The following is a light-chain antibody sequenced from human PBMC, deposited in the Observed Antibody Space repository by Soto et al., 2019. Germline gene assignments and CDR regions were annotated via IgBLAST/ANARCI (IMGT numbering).Light chain of an antibody. J-gene: IGKJ5*01. Sequence: AFQLTQSPSSLSASVGDRVTITCRASQGISSALAWYQQKPGKAPMLLIYDASSLESGVPSRFSGSGSGTDFTLTISSLQPEDFATYYCQQFNSYPITFGQGTRLEIK. CDR3: QQFNSYPIT. CDR2: DAS. V-gene: IGKV1-13*02. CDR1: QGISSA.